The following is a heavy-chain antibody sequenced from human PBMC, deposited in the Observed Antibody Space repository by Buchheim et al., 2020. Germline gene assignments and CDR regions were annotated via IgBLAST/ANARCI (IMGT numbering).Heavy chain of an antibody. CDR3: ARDKLGGMDV. J-gene: IGHJ6*02. V-gene: IGHV4-31*03. CDR2: IYYSGNS. D-gene: IGHD3-16*01. CDR1: GGSISSGVYY. Sequence: QVQLQESGPGLVKPSQTLSLTCTVSGGSISSGVYYWSWIRHHPGTGLEWIGYIYYSGNSHYNPSLKSRVTISVDTSKNQLSLRLSSVTAADTAVYYCARDKLGGMDVWGQGTT.